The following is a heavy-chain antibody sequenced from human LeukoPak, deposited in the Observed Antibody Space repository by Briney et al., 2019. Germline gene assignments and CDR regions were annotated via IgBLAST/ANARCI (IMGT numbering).Heavy chain of an antibody. CDR1: GGTFSSYA. CDR2: IIPIFGTA. D-gene: IGHD2-2*02. V-gene: IGHV1-69*05. CDR3: ARDVKAAIIFDY. Sequence: ASVKVSCKASGGTFSSYAISWVRQAPGQGLEWMGGIIPIFGTANYAQKFQGRVTITTDESTSTAYMELSSLRSEDTAVYYCARDVKAAIIFDYWGQGTLVTVSS. J-gene: IGHJ4*02.